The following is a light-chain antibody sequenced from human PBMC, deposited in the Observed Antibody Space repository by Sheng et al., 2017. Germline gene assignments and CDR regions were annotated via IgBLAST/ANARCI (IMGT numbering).Light chain of an antibody. Sequence: AIRMTQSPSSFSASTGDRVTITCRASQGISSSLAWYQQKPGKAPELLIYAASTLQSGVPSRFSGSGSGTDFSLTISCLQSEDFATYYCQQYDNLPPFFGGGTKVEIK. CDR1: QGISSS. J-gene: IGKJ4*01. CDR2: AAS. V-gene: IGKV1-8*01. CDR3: QQYDNLPPF.